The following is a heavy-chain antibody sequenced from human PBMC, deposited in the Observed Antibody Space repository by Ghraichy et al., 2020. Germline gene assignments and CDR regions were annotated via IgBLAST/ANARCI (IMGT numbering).Heavy chain of an antibody. Sequence: AGSLRLSCAASGVNFNRYWMSWVRQAPGKGLEWVANIKEDGSEENYVDPVKGRFTISRDNAKNSLYLQMNSLRAEDTAVYYCTGGFFHYYMDVWGKGTTVTVSS. CDR3: TGGFFHYYMDV. D-gene: IGHD2/OR15-2a*01. V-gene: IGHV3-7*01. CDR1: GVNFNRYW. J-gene: IGHJ6*03. CDR2: IKEDGSEE.